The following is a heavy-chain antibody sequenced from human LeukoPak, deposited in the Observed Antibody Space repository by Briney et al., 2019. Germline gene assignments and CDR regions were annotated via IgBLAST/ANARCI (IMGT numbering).Heavy chain of an antibody. V-gene: IGHV4-59*01. J-gene: IGHJ3*02. CDR3: ARTSRTTALPRGRAFDI. D-gene: IGHD2/OR15-2a*01. CDR2: IYSSGST. Sequence: SETLSLTCTVSGGSISNYYWNWIRQPPGKGLEWIGYIYSSGSTNYNPSLKSRVTISVDTSKNQFSLKLTSVTAADTAVYYCARTSRTTALPRGRAFDIWGQGTVVSVSS. CDR1: GGSISNYY.